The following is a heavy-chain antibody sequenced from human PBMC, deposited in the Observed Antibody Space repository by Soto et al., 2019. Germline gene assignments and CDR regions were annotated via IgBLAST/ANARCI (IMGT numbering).Heavy chain of an antibody. J-gene: IGHJ4*02. Sequence: PXETLCLTCTVSGGSINSNDYYWAWIRQPPGKGLGWIAIIYYDGSTYCNPSLKSRVSISVDTSKNHFSLKLSSATAADTAVYYCAKVVVAATRHTDFDYWGQGSLVTVSS. CDR3: AKVVVAATRHTDFDY. CDR1: GGSINSNDYY. D-gene: IGHD2-15*01. CDR2: IYYDGST. V-gene: IGHV4-39*02.